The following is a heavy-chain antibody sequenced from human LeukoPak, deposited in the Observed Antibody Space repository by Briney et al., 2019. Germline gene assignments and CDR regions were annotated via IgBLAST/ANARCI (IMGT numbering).Heavy chain of an antibody. Sequence: PSETLSLTCTVSGYSISSGYYWGWIRQPPGKGLEWIGSIYYSGSTYYNPSLKSRVTISVDTSKNQFSLKLSSVTAADTAVYYCASLACSSTSCFLDYWGQGTLVTVSS. J-gene: IGHJ4*02. CDR1: GYSISSGYY. CDR2: IYYSGST. CDR3: ASLACSSTSCFLDY. D-gene: IGHD2-2*01. V-gene: IGHV4-38-2*02.